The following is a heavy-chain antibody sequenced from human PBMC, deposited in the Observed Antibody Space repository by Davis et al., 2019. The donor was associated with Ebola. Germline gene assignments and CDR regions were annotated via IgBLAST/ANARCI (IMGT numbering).Heavy chain of an antibody. D-gene: IGHD6-13*01. CDR2: INHSGST. J-gene: IGHJ4*02. CDR3: ARGEGAAADH. CDR1: GASFSGYY. V-gene: IGHV4-34*01. Sequence: MPSETLSLTCAVYGASFSGYYWSWIRQPPGKGLEWIGEINHSGSTNYNPSLKSRVTISVDTSKNQFSLKLSSVTAADTAVYYCARGEGAAADHWGQGTLVTVSS.